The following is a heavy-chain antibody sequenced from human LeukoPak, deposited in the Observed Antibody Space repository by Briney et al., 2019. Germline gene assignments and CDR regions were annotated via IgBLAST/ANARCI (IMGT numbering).Heavy chain of an antibody. CDR3: ARVDFAYYDFWSYGMDV. V-gene: IGHV1-2*02. CDR1: GYTFTGSY. Sequence: ASVKVSCKAFGYTFTGSYMHWVRQAPGQGLEWMGWINPNSGGTNYAQKFQGRVTMTRDTSISTAYMELSRLRSDDTAVYYCARVDFAYYDFWSYGMDVWGQGTTVTVSS. CDR2: INPNSGGT. J-gene: IGHJ6*02. D-gene: IGHD3-3*01.